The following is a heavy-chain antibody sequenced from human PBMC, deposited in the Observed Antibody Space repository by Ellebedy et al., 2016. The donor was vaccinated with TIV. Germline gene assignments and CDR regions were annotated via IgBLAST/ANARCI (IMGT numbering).Heavy chain of an antibody. CDR1: RFTFDNYN. D-gene: IGHD4-23*01. CDR2: IFWDGGSP. Sequence: GGSLRLSCAASRFTFDNYNMHWVRQPPGKGLEWVSLIFWDGGSPRYTDSVKGRFTVSRDNNKYSLYLQMNSLTTEGTALYYCAKGDYGGNSLDYWGQGTLVTVSS. V-gene: IGHV3-43*01. CDR3: AKGDYGGNSLDY. J-gene: IGHJ4*02.